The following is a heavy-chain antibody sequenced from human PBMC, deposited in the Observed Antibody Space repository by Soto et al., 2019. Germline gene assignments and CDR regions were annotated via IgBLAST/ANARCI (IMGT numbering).Heavy chain of an antibody. CDR2: IYYSGST. J-gene: IGHJ6*03. D-gene: IGHD4-17*01. Sequence: SETLSLTCTVSGGSISSSSYYWGWIRQPPGKGLEWIGSIYYSGSTYYNPSLKSRVTISVDTSKNQFSLKLSSVTAADTAVYYCARHKSPEYGDYEGRSHYYYMDVWGKGTTVTVSS. V-gene: IGHV4-39*01. CDR3: ARHKSPEYGDYEGRSHYYYMDV. CDR1: GGSISSSSYY.